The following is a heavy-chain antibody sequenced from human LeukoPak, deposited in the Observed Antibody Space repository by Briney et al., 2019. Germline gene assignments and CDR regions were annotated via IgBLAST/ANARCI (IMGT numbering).Heavy chain of an antibody. CDR1: GFTFSSYA. D-gene: IGHD2-8*02. V-gene: IGHV3-21*01. CDR2: ISSSSSYI. CDR3: ARVFAGGYGPTIDY. Sequence: GGSLRLSCAASGFTFSSYAMSWVRQAPGKGLEWVSSISSSSSYIYYADSVKGRFTISRDNAKNSLYLQMNSLRAEDTAVYYCARVFAGGYGPTIDYWGQGTLVTVSS. J-gene: IGHJ4*02.